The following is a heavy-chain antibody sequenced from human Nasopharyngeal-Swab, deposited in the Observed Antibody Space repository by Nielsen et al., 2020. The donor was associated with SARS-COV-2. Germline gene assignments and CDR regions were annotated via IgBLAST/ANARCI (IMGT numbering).Heavy chain of an antibody. CDR1: GFTFTSYA. Sequence: GGSLRLSCAASGFTFTSYAMSWVRQAPGKGLEWVSAISGSGGSTYYADSVKGRFTISRANSKNTLYLQMNSLRAEDTAVYYCSNSRTYYDILTGYYIGLSFDYWGQGTLVTVSS. V-gene: IGHV3-23*01. CDR2: ISGSGGST. D-gene: IGHD3-9*01. CDR3: SNSRTYYDILTGYYIGLSFDY. J-gene: IGHJ4*02.